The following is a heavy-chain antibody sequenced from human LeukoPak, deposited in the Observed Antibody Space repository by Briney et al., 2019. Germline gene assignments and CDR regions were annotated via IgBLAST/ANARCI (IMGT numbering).Heavy chain of an antibody. D-gene: IGHD5-24*01. Sequence: SETLSLTCAVYGGSFSGYYWSWIRQPPGKGLEWIGEINHSGSTNYNPSLKSRVTISVDTSKNQFSLKLSSVTAADTAVYYCARQSIRRDGYPTWGQGTLVTVSS. V-gene: IGHV4-34*01. CDR1: GGSFSGYY. J-gene: IGHJ5*02. CDR3: ARQSIRRDGYPT. CDR2: INHSGST.